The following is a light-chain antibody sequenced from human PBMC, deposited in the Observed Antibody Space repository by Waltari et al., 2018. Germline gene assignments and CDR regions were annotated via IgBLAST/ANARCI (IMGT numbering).Light chain of an antibody. CDR3: QVWDTSSDHHVF. CDR1: NVGSKN. V-gene: IGLV3-21*01. Sequence: SNTLTQPPSVSVPPGQTARITCGGDNVGSKNVHWYQQKPPQAPVLVIYYDGERPSGIPARFSGSKSENTATLTISGVEAGDEADYYCQVWDTSSDHHVFFGGGTRLTVL. CDR2: YDG. J-gene: IGLJ2*01.